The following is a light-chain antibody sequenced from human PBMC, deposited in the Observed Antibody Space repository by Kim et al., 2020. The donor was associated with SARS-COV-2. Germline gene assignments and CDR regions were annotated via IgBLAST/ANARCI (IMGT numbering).Light chain of an antibody. J-gene: IGLJ1*01. V-gene: IGLV3-21*04. CDR2: YDS. Sequence: SYELTQPPSVSVAPGKTARITCGGNNIGSKSVHWYQQKPGQAPVLVIYYDSDRPSGIPERFSGSNSGNTATLTISRVEAGDEADYYCQGWDSRSDHYYV. CDR3: QGWDSRSDHYYV. CDR1: NIGSKS.